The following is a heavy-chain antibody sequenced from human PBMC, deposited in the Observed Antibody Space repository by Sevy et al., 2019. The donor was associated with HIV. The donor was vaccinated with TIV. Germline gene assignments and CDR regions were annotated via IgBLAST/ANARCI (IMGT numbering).Heavy chain of an antibody. V-gene: IGHV3-23*01. CDR3: AKDYGSGSFYYYYGMDV. Sequence: GGSLRLSCAASGFTFSSYAMSWVRQAPGKGLEWVSAISGNGGSTYYADSVKGRFTISRDNSKNTLYLQMNSLRAEDTAVYYCAKDYGSGSFYYYYGMDVWGQGTTVTVSS. CDR1: GFTFSSYA. D-gene: IGHD3-10*01. J-gene: IGHJ6*02. CDR2: ISGNGGST.